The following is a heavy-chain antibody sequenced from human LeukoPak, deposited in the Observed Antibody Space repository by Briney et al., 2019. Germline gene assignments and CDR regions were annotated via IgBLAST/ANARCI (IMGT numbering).Heavy chain of an antibody. CDR2: IGSDSKT. D-gene: IGHD6-13*01. V-gene: IGHV3-23*01. CDR1: GFTFSGFA. Sequence: PGGSLRLSCAASGFTFSGFAMTWVRQAPGKGLEWVSSIGSDSKTHYSESVKGRFAISRDNSKSTLFLQMNSLRAEDTAVYYCARARGAAGTGPIDYWGRGTLVTVSS. J-gene: IGHJ4*02. CDR3: ARARGAAGTGPIDY.